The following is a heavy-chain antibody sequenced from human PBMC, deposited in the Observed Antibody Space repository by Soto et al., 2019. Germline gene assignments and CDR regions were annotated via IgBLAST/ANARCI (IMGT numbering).Heavy chain of an antibody. CDR3: ARSRNSAVADSFDF. J-gene: IGHJ4*02. CDR2: IKQDGSEK. D-gene: IGHD1-26*01. CDR1: GVTFSSYW. Sequence: SVCYAASGVTFSSYWVSWVRQAPGKGLEWVANIKQDGSEKYYVDSVKGRFTISRDNAKDTVNLLMNSLRDDDSAMYYCARSRNSAVADSFDFWGQGTLVTVSS. V-gene: IGHV3-7*01.